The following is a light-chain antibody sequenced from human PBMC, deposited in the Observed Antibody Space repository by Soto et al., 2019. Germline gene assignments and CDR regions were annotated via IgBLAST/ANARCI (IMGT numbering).Light chain of an antibody. V-gene: IGKV3-15*01. CDR3: QQYNNWPQT. CDR1: QNIRSS. Sequence: ELLMTQSPASLSASPGDSFTLSCRASQNIRSSLAWYQQRPGQAPRLLIYDASTRAADVPARFSGGGSGTEFTLTISSLQSEDFAEYHCQQYNNWPQTFGQGTKVDIK. J-gene: IGKJ1*01. CDR2: DAS.